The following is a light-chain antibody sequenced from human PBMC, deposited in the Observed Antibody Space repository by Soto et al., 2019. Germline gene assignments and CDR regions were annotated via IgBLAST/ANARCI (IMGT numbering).Light chain of an antibody. Sequence: EVVLTQSPATLSLSPGERATLSCRASQSVSNFLAWYQQKPGQSPRLLMYDASNRPAVIPARFSGSGSGTDFTLTISSLEPEDLGVYYCQQRSSWPLTFGGGTKVEIK. CDR1: QSVSNF. V-gene: IGKV3-11*01. CDR3: QQRSSWPLT. J-gene: IGKJ4*01. CDR2: DAS.